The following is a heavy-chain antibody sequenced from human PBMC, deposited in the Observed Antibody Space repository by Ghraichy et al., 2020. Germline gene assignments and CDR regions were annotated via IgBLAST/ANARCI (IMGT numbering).Heavy chain of an antibody. J-gene: IGHJ3*02. D-gene: IGHD3-10*01. Sequence: GGSLRLSCAASGFTFSSYAMSWVRQAPGKGLEWVSAISGSGGSTYYADSVKGQFTISRDNSKNTLYLQMNSLRAEDTAVYYCANIWFGETGSAFDIWGQGTMVTVSS. CDR1: GFTFSSYA. V-gene: IGHV3-23*01. CDR3: ANIWFGETGSAFDI. CDR2: ISGSGGST.